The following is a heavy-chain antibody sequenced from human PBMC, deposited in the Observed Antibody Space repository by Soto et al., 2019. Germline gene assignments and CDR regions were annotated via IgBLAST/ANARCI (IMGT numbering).Heavy chain of an antibody. J-gene: IGHJ4*02. Sequence: GESLKISCKGSGYRFSSYWIGWVRQMPGKGLEWMGIIYPSDSDTRYSPSFQGQVTISGDKSISTAYLQWSSLKASDTAIYYCARILYGSSWYFDYWGQGTQVTVSS. D-gene: IGHD2-15*01. CDR3: ARILYGSSWYFDY. V-gene: IGHV5-51*01. CDR2: IYPSDSDT. CDR1: GYRFSSYW.